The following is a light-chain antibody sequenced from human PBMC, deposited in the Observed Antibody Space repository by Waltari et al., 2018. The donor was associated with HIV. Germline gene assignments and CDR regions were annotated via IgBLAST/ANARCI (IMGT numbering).Light chain of an antibody. CDR2: WAS. J-gene: IGKJ4*01. V-gene: IGKV4-1*01. Sequence: DIVMTQSPDSLALSLGERATITCKSSQSVFSSPKNKSYLTWYQQRPGLPPKVLIYWASTRESGVPDRFRGSGSGTDFPLTLSNLQAEDVALYYCHQSYSNPVTFGGGTRVAIK. CDR3: HQSYSNPVT. CDR1: QSVFSSPKNKSY.